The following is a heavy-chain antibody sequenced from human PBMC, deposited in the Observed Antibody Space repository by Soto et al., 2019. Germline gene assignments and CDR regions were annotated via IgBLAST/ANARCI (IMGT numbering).Heavy chain of an antibody. CDR3: ARDPRGYSSYDHGPFDY. D-gene: IGHD5-12*01. V-gene: IGHV3-21*01. CDR2: ISSSSSYI. Sequence: PGGSLRLSCAASGFTFSSYSMNWVRQAPGRGLEWVSSISSSSSYIYYADSMQGRFTISRDDAKNSLYLQMNSLGAEDTAVYYCARDPRGYSSYDHGPFDYWGQGTLVTVSS. CDR1: GFTFSSYS. J-gene: IGHJ4*02.